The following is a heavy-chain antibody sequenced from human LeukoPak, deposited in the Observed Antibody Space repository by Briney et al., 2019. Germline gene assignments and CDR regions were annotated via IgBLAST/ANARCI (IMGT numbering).Heavy chain of an antibody. CDR3: ARDRPGDSSGYGFDY. V-gene: IGHV3-48*03. CDR1: GFTFSSHE. D-gene: IGHD3-22*01. Sequence: TGGSLRLSCVASGFTFSSHEMNWVRQAPGKGLEWVSYISSSGSNIYYADSVKGRFTISRDNAKSSLYLQMNSLRAEGTAVYYCARDRPGDSSGYGFDYWGQGTLVTVSS. CDR2: ISSSGSNI. J-gene: IGHJ4*02.